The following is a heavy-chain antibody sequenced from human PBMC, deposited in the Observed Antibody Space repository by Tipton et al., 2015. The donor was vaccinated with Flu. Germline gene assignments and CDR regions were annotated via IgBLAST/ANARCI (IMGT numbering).Heavy chain of an antibody. CDR2: IYTSGST. J-gene: IGHJ3*02. Sequence: LRLSCTVSGGSISSYYWSWIRQPAGKGLEWIGRIYTSGSTSYNPSLKSRVTISVDTSKNQFSLKLSSVTAADTAVYYCAREGDSSGHDAFDIWGQGTMVTVSS. CDR3: AREGDSSGHDAFDI. CDR1: GGSISSYY. V-gene: IGHV4-4*07. D-gene: IGHD3-22*01.